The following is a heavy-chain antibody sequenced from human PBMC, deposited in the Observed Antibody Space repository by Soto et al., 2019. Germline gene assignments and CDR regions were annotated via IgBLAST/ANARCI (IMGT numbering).Heavy chain of an antibody. J-gene: IGHJ4*02. CDR2: ITGSSSYI. D-gene: IGHD5-12*01. CDR1: GFTFSSYS. Sequence: ESGGGLVKPWGSLRLSCTASGFTFSSYSMNWVRQAPGKGLEWVSSITGSSSYILYADSVKGRFTISRDNGKNSLFLQMNSLRAEDTAVYYCARDLQMATIRGGDYWGQGALVTVSS. CDR3: ARDLQMATIRGGDY. V-gene: IGHV3-21*06.